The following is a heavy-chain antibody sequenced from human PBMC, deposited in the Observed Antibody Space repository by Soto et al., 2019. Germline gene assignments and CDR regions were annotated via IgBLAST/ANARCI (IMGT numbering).Heavy chain of an antibody. J-gene: IGHJ5*02. V-gene: IGHV4-31*03. CDR2: IYHSGST. CDR1: GGSISSGGYY. D-gene: IGHD6-25*01. CDR3: AREAAGILNWFDP. Sequence: QVQLQESGPGLVKPSQTLSLTCTVSGGSISSGGYYWSWIRQHPGKGLEWIGYIYHSGSTYYNPSLKTRVTLAVDTSKNQFSLKLSSVTVAGTAMYYCAREAAGILNWFDPWGQGTLVTVSS.